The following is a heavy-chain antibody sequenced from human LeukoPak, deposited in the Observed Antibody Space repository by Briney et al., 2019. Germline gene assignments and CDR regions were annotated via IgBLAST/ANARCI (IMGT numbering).Heavy chain of an antibody. CDR2: ISSSSSYI. CDR1: GFTFSSYS. J-gene: IGHJ4*02. D-gene: IGHD5-18*01. CDR3: VKVDT. V-gene: IGHV3-21*01. Sequence: GGSLRLSCAASGFTFSSYSMNWVRQAPGKGLEWVSSISSSSSYIYYADSVKGRFTISRDNSKNTLYLQMDSLSAEDTAIYYCVKVDTWGQGTLVTVS.